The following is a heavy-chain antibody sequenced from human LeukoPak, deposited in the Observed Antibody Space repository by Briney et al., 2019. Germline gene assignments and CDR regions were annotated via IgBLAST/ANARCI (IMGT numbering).Heavy chain of an antibody. CDR2: ISWGSNVI. CDR1: GFTFSSNR. V-gene: IGHV3-48*02. J-gene: IGHJ4*02. D-gene: IGHD5-18*01. Sequence: PGGSLRLSCTASGFTFSSNRMNWVRQAPGKGLEWLSYISWGSNVIYYADSVKGRFTTSRDDAKNSLFLQMNSLTDEDTAVYYCARDPGYSYALDYWGRGTLVTVSS. CDR3: ARDPGYSYALDY.